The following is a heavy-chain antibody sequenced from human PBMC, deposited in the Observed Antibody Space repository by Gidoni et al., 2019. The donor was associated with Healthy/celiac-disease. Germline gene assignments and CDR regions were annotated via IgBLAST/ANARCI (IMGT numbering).Heavy chain of an antibody. Sequence: QVQLVESGGGVVQPGRSLRLSCSASGFTFSSYGMHWVRQAPGKGLEWVAVISYDGSNKYYADSVKGRFTISRDNSKNTLYLQMNSLRAEDTAVYYCAKNGGVEGYSYGLLDYWGQGTLVTVSS. J-gene: IGHJ4*02. CDR2: ISYDGSNK. D-gene: IGHD5-18*01. V-gene: IGHV3-30*18. CDR3: AKNGGVEGYSYGLLDY. CDR1: GFTFSSYG.